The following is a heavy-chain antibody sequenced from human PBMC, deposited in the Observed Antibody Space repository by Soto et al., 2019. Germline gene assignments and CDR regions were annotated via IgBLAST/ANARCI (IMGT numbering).Heavy chain of an antibody. Sequence: QVQLVQSGAEVKKPGASVKVSCKASGYTFTNFGISWVRQAPGQGLEWMGWISAYNGNTNYAQNFQGRVTMTTETSKSTAYKELRSLRSDETAVYYGARGGTPIDYWGQGTLVTVSS. J-gene: IGHJ4*02. CDR2: ISAYNGNT. V-gene: IGHV1-18*01. CDR3: ARGGTPIDY. CDR1: GYTFTNFG. D-gene: IGHD3-16*01.